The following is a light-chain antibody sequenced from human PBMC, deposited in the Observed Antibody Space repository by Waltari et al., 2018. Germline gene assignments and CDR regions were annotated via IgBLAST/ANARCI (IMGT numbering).Light chain of an antibody. V-gene: IGKV1-33*01. Sequence: DIQMTQSPPSLSASVGDRVTITCQASQDIRNYLNWYQQKAGKAPKLQIYDASKLETGVPSRFSGSGSGTDFTFTISSLQPEDIATYYCQQFDTPLSFGGGTKVEIK. CDR1: QDIRNY. CDR3: QQFDTPLS. J-gene: IGKJ4*01. CDR2: DAS.